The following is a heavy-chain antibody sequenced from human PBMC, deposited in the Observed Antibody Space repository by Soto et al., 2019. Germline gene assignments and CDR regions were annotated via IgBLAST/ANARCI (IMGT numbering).Heavy chain of an antibody. CDR1: GYTFTSYG. D-gene: IGHD2-2*01. CDR3: AREIRCSSTSCKEWFDP. V-gene: IGHV1-18*01. CDR2: ISAYNGNT. J-gene: IGHJ5*02. Sequence: GASVKVSCKASGYTFTSYGISWVRQAPGQGLEWMGWISAYNGNTNYAQKLQGRVTMTTDTSTSTAYMELRSLRSDDTAVYYCAREIRCSSTSCKEWFDPWGQGTLVTVS.